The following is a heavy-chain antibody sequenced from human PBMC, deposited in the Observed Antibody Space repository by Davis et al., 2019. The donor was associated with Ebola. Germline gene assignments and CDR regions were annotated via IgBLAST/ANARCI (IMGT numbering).Heavy chain of an antibody. Sequence: PSETLSLTCTVSGYSISSGYYWGWIRQPPGKGLEWIGSIYHSGSTYYNPSLKSRVTISVDTSKNQFPLKLSSVTAADTAVYYCAREFFAAYGPRYMDVWGKGTTVTVSS. J-gene: IGHJ6*03. V-gene: IGHV4-38-2*02. D-gene: IGHD2-15*01. CDR1: GYSISSGYY. CDR3: AREFFAAYGPRYMDV. CDR2: IYHSGST.